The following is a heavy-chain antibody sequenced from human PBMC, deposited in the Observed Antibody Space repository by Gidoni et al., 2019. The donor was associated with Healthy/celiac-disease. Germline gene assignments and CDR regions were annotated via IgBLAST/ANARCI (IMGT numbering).Heavy chain of an antibody. CDR2: IKSKTDGGTT. J-gene: IGHJ4*02. CDR3: TTGKWLGSGWDY. V-gene: IGHV3-15*01. D-gene: IGHD6-19*01. CDR1: GFTSSNAW. Sequence: EVQLVESGGGLVKPGVSLRLSCAASGFTSSNAWLSWVRQAPGKGMEWVGRIKSKTDGGTTDYAAPVKGRFTISRDDSKNTLYLQMNSLETEDTAVYYCTTGKWLGSGWDYWGQGTLVTVSS.